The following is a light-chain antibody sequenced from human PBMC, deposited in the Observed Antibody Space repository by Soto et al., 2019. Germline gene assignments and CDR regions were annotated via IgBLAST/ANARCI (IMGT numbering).Light chain of an antibody. Sequence: QSALTQPPSASGSPGQSGTISCTGASSDVGGYTFVSWYQHHPGKTPRLMIYDVTQRPSGVPDRFSGSKSGNTASLTVSGLQVDDEAYYYCSSYAGSSIPVAFGGGTKLTVL. CDR1: SSDVGGYTF. V-gene: IGLV2-8*01. CDR2: DVT. CDR3: SSYAGSSIPVA. J-gene: IGLJ2*01.